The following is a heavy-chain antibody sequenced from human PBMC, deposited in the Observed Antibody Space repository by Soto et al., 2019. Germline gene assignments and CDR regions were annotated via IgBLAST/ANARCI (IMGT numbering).Heavy chain of an antibody. V-gene: IGHV3-11*01. CDR3: ARDRLANV. J-gene: IGHJ6*02. CDR1: GFTFSDYY. D-gene: IGHD6-19*01. CDR2: ISSSAGTT. Sequence: GGSLRLSCAASGFTFSDYYMSWIRQAPGKGLEWISSISSSAGTTYYGDSVKGRFTISRDNAKNSLFLQVNSLRAEDTAVYYCARDRLANVWGQGTTVTVS.